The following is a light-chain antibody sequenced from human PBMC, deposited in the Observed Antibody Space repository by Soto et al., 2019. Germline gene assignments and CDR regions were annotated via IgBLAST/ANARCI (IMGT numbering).Light chain of an antibody. Sequence: ESVLTQSPGTLSLSPGDRATLSCRASQSVSGSYLAWYQQKPGQAPRLLIYGASSRATGIPDRFSGSGSGTDFTLTINRLEPEDFAVYYCLQYRSSPPAYTFGQGTKLEIK. J-gene: IGKJ2*01. CDR1: QSVSGSY. CDR3: LQYRSSPPAYT. CDR2: GAS. V-gene: IGKV3-20*01.